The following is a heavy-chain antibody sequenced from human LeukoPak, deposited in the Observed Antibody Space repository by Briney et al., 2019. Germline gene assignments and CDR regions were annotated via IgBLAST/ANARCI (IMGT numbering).Heavy chain of an antibody. D-gene: IGHD6-13*01. Sequence: ASVKVSCKASGYTFTGYYMHWVRQAPGQGLELMGWINPNSGGTNYAQKFQGRVTMTRDTSISTAYMELSRLGSDDTAVYYCARVQQLVFPAFDIWGQGTMVTVSS. CDR3: ARVQQLVFPAFDI. J-gene: IGHJ3*02. CDR2: INPNSGGT. CDR1: GYTFTGYY. V-gene: IGHV1-2*02.